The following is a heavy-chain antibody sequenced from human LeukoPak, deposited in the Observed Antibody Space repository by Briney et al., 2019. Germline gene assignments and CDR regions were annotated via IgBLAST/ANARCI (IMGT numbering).Heavy chain of an antibody. CDR2: ISSNGGST. J-gene: IGHJ1*01. CDR1: GFTFSSYA. CDR3: VKGVSSGTYAEYFQH. Sequence: PGGSLRLSCSASGFTFSSYAMHWVRQAPGRGLEYVSAISSNGGSTYYADSVKGRFTISRDNSKNTLYLQMSSLRAEDTAVYYCVKGVSSGTYAEYFQHWGQGTLVTVSS. D-gene: IGHD6-19*01. V-gene: IGHV3-64D*06.